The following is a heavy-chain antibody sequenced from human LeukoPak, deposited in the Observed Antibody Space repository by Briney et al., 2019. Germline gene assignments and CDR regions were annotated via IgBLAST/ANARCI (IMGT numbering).Heavy chain of an antibody. CDR1: GGSFSGYY. V-gene: IGHV4-34*01. CDR3: ARKPIVNSAWYYFDY. Sequence: SETLSLTCAVYGGSFSGYYWSWIREPPGKGMEWIGEINHSGSTNYNPSLKSRVTISVDTSKNQFSLKLSSVTAADTAVYYCARKPIVNSAWYYFDYWGQGTLVTVSS. CDR2: INHSGST. J-gene: IGHJ4*02. D-gene: IGHD3-22*01.